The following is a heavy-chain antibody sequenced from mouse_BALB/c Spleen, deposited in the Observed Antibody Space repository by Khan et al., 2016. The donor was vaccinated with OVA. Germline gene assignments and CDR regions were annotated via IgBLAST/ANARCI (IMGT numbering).Heavy chain of an antibody. CDR1: GYTFTEYS. CDR2: VSLNYDNT. J-gene: IGHJ4*01. CDR3: AAYYRFDYTMDY. D-gene: IGHD2-14*01. Sequence: QVQLKQSGPELVRPGESVKISCKGSGYTFTEYSIHWVKQSHAKSLEWIGVVSLNYDNTDYNPKFKGKATMTVDKSSSTAYVELARLTSEDSAIYYCAAYYRFDYTMDYWGQGTSVTVSS. V-gene: IGHV1S137*01.